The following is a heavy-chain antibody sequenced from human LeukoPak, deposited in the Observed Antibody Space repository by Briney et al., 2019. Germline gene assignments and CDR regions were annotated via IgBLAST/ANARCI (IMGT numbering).Heavy chain of an antibody. CDR3: THSGGNWYFDL. CDR2: TYDSGST. D-gene: IGHD2-15*01. CDR1: GGSISRSNSS. V-gene: IGHV4-39*01. Sequence: SETLSPTCTVAGGSISRSNSSWGWIRQPPGKGLEWIGNTYDSGSTYYNPSLKSRGAIFVDTSKNQFSLRLSSVTAADTALYYCTHSGGNWYFDLWGRGTLVTVSS. J-gene: IGHJ2*01.